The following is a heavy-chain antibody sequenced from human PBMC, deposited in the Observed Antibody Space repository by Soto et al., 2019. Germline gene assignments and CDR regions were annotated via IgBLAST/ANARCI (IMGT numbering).Heavy chain of an antibody. D-gene: IGHD2-15*01. CDR3: ASLTSTGYCSGGSCYRDYYYGMDV. CDR1: GGSISSYY. V-gene: IGHV4-59*01. Sequence: ETLSLTCTVSGGSISSYYWSWIRQPPGKGLEWIGYIYYSGSTNYNPSLKSRVTISVDTSKNQFSLKLSSVTAADTAVYYCASLTSTGYCSGGSCYRDYYYGMDVWGQGTTVTVSS. CDR2: IYYSGST. J-gene: IGHJ6*02.